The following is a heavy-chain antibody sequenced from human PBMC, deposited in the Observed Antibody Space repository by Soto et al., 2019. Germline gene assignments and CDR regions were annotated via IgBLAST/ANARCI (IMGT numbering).Heavy chain of an antibody. Sequence: GESLKISCKGSGYSFTSYWISWVRQMPGKGLEWMGRIDPSDSDTRYSPSFEGQVTISADKSINTAYLQWSSLKASDTAIYYCAKTAGEMSGPQSHYYGLDVWGQGTTVTVSS. CDR1: GYSFTSYW. J-gene: IGHJ6*02. D-gene: IGHD3-10*01. CDR3: AKTAGEMSGPQSHYYGLDV. CDR2: IDPSDSDT. V-gene: IGHV5-10-1*04.